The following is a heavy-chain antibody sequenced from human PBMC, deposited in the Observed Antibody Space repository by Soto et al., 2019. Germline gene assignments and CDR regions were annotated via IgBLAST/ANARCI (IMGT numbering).Heavy chain of an antibody. CDR1: GGTFSSYA. CDR3: ARQGAALRDYYYGMDV. D-gene: IGHD6-25*01. J-gene: IGHJ6*02. V-gene: IGHV1-69*12. CDR2: IIPIFGTA. Sequence: QVQLVQSGAEVKKPGSSVKVSCKASGGTFSSYAISWVRQAPGQGLEWMGGIIPIFGTANYAQKFQGRVTITADEXTXXAYMELSSLRSEDTAVYYCARQGAALRDYYYGMDVWGQGTTVTVSS.